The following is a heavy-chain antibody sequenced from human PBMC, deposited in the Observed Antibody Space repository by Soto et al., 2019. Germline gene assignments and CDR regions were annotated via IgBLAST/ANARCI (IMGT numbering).Heavy chain of an antibody. V-gene: IGHV3-7*01. J-gene: IGHJ4*02. Sequence: EVQLVESGGGLVQPGGSLRLSCSASGFTFSTYWLSWVRQAPGKGLEGVANIKQDGSENYYVDSVRGRFTISRDTAKNSRYLQMNSLRAEYTAVYYCARAYYYYSSGLSPGGYWGQGTLVTVSS. CDR2: IKQDGSEN. CDR3: ARAYYYYSSGLSPGGY. D-gene: IGHD3-22*01. CDR1: GFTFSTYW.